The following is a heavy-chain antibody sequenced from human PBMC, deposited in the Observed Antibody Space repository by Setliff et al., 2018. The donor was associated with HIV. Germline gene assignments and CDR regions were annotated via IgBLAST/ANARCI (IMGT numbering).Heavy chain of an antibody. CDR3: ARASYYYDSSGWVDY. CDR2: ISSSSSYT. Sequence: LSLTCAVYGRSFSGYYWNWIRQAPGKGLEWVSYISSSSSYTNYADSVKGRFTISRDNAKNSLYLQMNSLRAEDTAVYYCARASYYYDSSGWVDYWGQGTLVTVSS. D-gene: IGHD3-22*01. V-gene: IGHV3-11*03. J-gene: IGHJ4*02. CDR1: GRSFSGYY.